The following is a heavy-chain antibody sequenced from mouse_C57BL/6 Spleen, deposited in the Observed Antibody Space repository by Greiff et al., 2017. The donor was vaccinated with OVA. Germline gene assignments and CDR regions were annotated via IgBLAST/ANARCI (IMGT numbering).Heavy chain of an antibody. CDR2: IDPETGGT. J-gene: IGHJ4*01. Sequence: VQLQRSGAELVRPGASVTLSCKASGYTFTDYEMHWVKQTPVHGLEWIGAIDPETGGTAYNQKFKGKAILTADKSSSTAYMELRSLTSEDSAVYYCTRKGNHYAMDYWGQGTSVTVSS. CDR1: GYTFTDYE. CDR3: TRKGNHYAMDY. V-gene: IGHV1-15*01. D-gene: IGHD2-1*01.